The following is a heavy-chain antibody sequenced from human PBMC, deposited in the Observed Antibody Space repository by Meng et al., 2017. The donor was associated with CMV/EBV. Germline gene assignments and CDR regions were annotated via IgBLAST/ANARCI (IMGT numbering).Heavy chain of an antibody. Sequence: SETLSLTCTVSGGSISSSSYYWGWIRQPPGKGLEWIGSIYYSGSTYYNPSLKSRVTISVDTSKNQFSLTLSSVTAADTAVYYCARHAQGIAAAGTHGWFDPWGQGTLVTVSS. CDR2: IYYSGST. CDR1: GGSISSSSYY. CDR3: ARHAQGIAAAGTHGWFDP. D-gene: IGHD6-13*01. J-gene: IGHJ5*02. V-gene: IGHV4-39*01.